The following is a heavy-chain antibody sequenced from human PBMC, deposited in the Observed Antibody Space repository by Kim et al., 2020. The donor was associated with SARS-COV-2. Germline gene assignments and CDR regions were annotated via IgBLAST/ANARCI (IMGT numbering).Heavy chain of an antibody. Sequence: ASVKVSCKASGYTFTSYYMHWVRQAPGQGLEWMGIINPSGGSTSYAQKFQGRVTMTRDTSTSTVDMELSSLRFEDTAVYYCARDLTTVTTYINYYYGMDVWGQGTTVTVSS. V-gene: IGHV1-46*01. CDR1: GYTFTSYY. D-gene: IGHD4-17*01. CDR3: ARDLTTVTTYINYYYGMDV. CDR2: INPSGGST. J-gene: IGHJ6*02.